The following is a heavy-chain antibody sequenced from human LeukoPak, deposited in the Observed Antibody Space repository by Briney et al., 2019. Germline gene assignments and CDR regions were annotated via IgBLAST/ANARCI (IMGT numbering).Heavy chain of an antibody. Sequence: GGSLRLSCAASGFTFSSYSMNWVRQAPGKGLEWVSYISSSSSYVYYADSVKGRFTISRDNAKNSLYLQMNSLRAEDTAVYYCASLIPMVRGVISGDDYWGQGTLVTVSS. CDR2: ISSSSSYV. J-gene: IGHJ4*02. V-gene: IGHV3-21*05. CDR3: ASLIPMVRGVISGDDY. CDR1: GFTFSSYS. D-gene: IGHD3-10*01.